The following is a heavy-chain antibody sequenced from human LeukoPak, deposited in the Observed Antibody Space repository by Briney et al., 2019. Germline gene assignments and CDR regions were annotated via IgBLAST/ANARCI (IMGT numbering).Heavy chain of an antibody. Sequence: GGSLRLSCSASGFTFSSYAMHWVRQAPGKGLEYVSAISSNGGSTYYADSVKGRFTISRDNSKNTLYLQMSSLRAEDTAVYYCVKGGYDYGDPPIDPWGQGTLATVSS. D-gene: IGHD4-17*01. J-gene: IGHJ5*02. CDR2: ISSNGGST. V-gene: IGHV3-64D*06. CDR3: VKGGYDYGDPPIDP. CDR1: GFTFSSYA.